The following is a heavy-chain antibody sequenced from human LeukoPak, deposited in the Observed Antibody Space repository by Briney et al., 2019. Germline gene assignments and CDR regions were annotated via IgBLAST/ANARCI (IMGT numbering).Heavy chain of an antibody. CDR3: ARVPTIYCSSTSCYFFGP. D-gene: IGHD2-2*01. CDR1: GYTFAGYY. CDR2: INSGDGGT. Sequence: ASVKVSCKASGYTFAGYYMHWVQQAPGQGLEWMGAINSGDGGTTLPQKFQGRITLTRDTSTSTAYMELSSLRSEDTAVYYCARVPTIYCSSTSCYFFGPWGQGTLVTVSS. V-gene: IGHV1-46*01. J-gene: IGHJ5*02.